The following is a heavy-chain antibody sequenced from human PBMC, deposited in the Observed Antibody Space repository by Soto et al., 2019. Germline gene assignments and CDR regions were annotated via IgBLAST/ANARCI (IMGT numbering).Heavy chain of an antibody. J-gene: IGHJ5*01. Sequence: QVRLQESGPGLVKPSETLSLTCSVSGGSISNYYWNWIRQPAGKGLEWIGRIYSNGITYYNPSHRRHHTMPVAKATNQSSLRLDSLTAADTAVYYCVRLGYGPTDNSGYYLFDSWGQGTLVTVSS. D-gene: IGHD3-22*01. CDR3: VRLGYGPTDNSGYYLFDS. V-gene: IGHV4-4*07. CDR1: GGSISNYY. CDR2: IYSNGIT.